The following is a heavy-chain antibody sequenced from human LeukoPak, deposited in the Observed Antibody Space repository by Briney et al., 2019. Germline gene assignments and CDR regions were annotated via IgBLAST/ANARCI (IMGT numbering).Heavy chain of an antibody. CDR1: GFTFNTFS. V-gene: IGHV3-48*04. CDR2: IDSRSSTI. CDR3: AAYGSANYGPR. Sequence: GGSLRLSCAASGFTFNTFSMNWVRQAPGKGLEWVSYIDSRSSTIYYADSVRGRFTISRDNAKNSLYLQMNSLRVEDTAVYYCAAYGSANYGPRWGQGTLVTVSS. J-gene: IGHJ4*02. D-gene: IGHD3-10*01.